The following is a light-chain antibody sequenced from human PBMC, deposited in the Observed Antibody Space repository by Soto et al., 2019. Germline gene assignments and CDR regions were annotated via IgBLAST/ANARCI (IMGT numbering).Light chain of an antibody. V-gene: IGKV1-39*01. J-gene: IGKJ4*01. CDR3: QQSYSTPLT. CDR1: QSISSY. Sequence: DFQKSQSPSYMSASVGDRVTITCRASQSISSYLNWYQQKPGKAPKLLIYAASSLQSGVPSRFSGSGSGTDFTLTISSLQPEDFATYYCQQSYSTPLTFGGGTKVDIK. CDR2: AAS.